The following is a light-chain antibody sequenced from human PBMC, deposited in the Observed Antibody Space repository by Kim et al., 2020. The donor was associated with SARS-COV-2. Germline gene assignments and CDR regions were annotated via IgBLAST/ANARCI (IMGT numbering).Light chain of an antibody. V-gene: IGKV1-5*01. CDR3: QQYLSSAPSVS. CDR1: ENIDRW. CDR2: YVS. Sequence: LSASVGDRVTITCRASENIDRWLAWYQQKPGKAPKLLIYYVSSLESGVPSRFSGSGSGTEFTLTISSLQPDDFATYFCQQYLSSAPSVSFGAGTKVDIK. J-gene: IGKJ3*01.